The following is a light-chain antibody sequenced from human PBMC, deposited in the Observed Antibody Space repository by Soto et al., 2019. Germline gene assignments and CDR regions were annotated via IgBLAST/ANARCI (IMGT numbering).Light chain of an antibody. V-gene: IGKV1-5*01. Sequence: DIQMTQSPSTLSASVGDRVTITCRASQSISSWLAWYQQKPGKAPKLLIYDASNLESGVPSRFSGSGSGTEFTLTISSLQPDDFATYYCQQYKSYSPTFGQGTKVEIK. CDR3: QQYKSYSPT. CDR2: DAS. J-gene: IGKJ1*01. CDR1: QSISSW.